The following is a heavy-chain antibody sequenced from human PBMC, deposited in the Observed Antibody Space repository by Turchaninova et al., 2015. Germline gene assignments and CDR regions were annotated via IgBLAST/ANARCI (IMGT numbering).Heavy chain of an antibody. Sequence: QVQLQESGPGLVKPSETLSLNCAVSGYSIRIAYWGWIRPPPGQGLWWIGSIYYSGGTYYNPSLKGRVTVAVDTSKNRFSLNLSFVTAADTAVYYCARHRQQLVDYWGQGTLVTVSS. D-gene: IGHD6-13*01. CDR3: ARHRQQLVDY. CDR1: GYSIRIAY. V-gene: IGHV4-38-2*01. CDR2: IYYSGGT. J-gene: IGHJ4*02.